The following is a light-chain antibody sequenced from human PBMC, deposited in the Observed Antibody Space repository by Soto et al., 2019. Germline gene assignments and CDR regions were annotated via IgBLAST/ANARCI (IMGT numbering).Light chain of an antibody. J-gene: IGKJ1*01. CDR3: LQDYNYPRT. CDR2: AAS. Sequence: AIQMTQSPSSLSASVGDRVTITCRASQGIRNDLGWYQQKPGKAPKLLIYAASSLQSGVPSRFSGSGPGTDFTLTISCLQPEDFATYYCLQDYNYPRTFGQGTKVDIK. V-gene: IGKV1-6*01. CDR1: QGIRND.